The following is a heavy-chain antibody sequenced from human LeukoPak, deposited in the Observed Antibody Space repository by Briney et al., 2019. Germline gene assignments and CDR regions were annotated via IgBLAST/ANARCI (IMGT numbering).Heavy chain of an antibody. CDR2: IYSGGST. J-gene: IGHJ4*02. D-gene: IGHD3-10*01. V-gene: IGHV3-53*05. CDR3: AKDLSDTSPFVVPNDY. Sequence: GGSLRLSCAASGFTVSSNYMSWVRQAPGKGLEWVSVIYSGGSTYYADSVKGRFTISRDNSKNTLYLQMNSLRAEDTAVYYCAKDLSDTSPFVVPNDYWGQGTLVTVSS. CDR1: GFTVSSNY.